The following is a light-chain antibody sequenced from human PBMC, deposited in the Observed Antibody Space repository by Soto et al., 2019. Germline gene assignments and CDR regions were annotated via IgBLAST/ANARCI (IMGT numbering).Light chain of an antibody. CDR2: AAS. V-gene: IGKV1-9*01. J-gene: IGKJ5*01. Sequence: DIQLTQSPSFLSASVGDRFTITCRASQDISDYLAWYQQRPGKAPKLLIYAASTLQSGVPSRFSGSGSGTDFTLTISRLEPEDFAVYYCQQYGSSPSITFGQGTRLEIK. CDR1: QDISDY. CDR3: QQYGSSPSIT.